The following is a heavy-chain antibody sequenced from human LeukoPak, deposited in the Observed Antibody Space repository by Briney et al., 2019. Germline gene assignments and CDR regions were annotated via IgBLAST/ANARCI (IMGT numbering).Heavy chain of an antibody. CDR3: VRARLIRLENFFDY. V-gene: IGHV3-48*03. Sequence: GGSLRLSCATSGFTFSNHEMNWVRQAPGKGLEWVAYTSRGGSDISYADSVKGRFTISTDNANSSLYLQMNSLRAEDTAVYFCVRARLIRLENFFDYWGQGTLVTVSS. CDR2: TSRGGSDI. D-gene: IGHD2-21*02. J-gene: IGHJ4*02. CDR1: GFTFSNHE.